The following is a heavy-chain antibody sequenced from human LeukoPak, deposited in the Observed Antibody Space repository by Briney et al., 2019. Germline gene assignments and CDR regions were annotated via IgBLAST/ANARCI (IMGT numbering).Heavy chain of an antibody. V-gene: IGHV3-7*01. D-gene: IGHD6-13*01. Sequence: GGSLRLSCAASGFTFSSYWMNWVRQAPGKGLEWVANIKQDESEKYYVHSVKGRFTISRDNAKNSLYLQMDSLRAEDTAVYYCARDGTAAGLYFDLWGQGTLVTVS. CDR1: GFTFSSYW. CDR2: IKQDESEK. J-gene: IGHJ4*01. CDR3: ARDGTAAGLYFDL.